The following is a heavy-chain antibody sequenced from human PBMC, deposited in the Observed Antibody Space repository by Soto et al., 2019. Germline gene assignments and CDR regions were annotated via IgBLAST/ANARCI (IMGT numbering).Heavy chain of an antibody. CDR3: ARQTRGWYGGYYYYGMDV. D-gene: IGHD6-19*01. J-gene: IGHJ6*02. V-gene: IGHV5-51*01. CDR1: VDSFTSYC. Sequence: GESRKIACTGSVDSFTSYCIGGVRQMPGKGLECRWIIYPGDSDTRYSTSFQGQVTISADKAISTAYLQWSSLKASDTAMYYCARQTRGWYGGYYYYGMDVWGQATTVNVSS. CDR2: IYPGDSDT.